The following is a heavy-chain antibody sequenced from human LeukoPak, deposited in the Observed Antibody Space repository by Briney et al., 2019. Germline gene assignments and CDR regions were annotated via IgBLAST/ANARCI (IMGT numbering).Heavy chain of an antibody. Sequence: SQTLSLTCAISGDSASSNSAAWNWIRQSPSRGLEWLGRTYFRSKWYNDYAVSVKSRITINPDTSKNQFSLHLNSVTPEDTAVYYCARTGYSSTWVPWGFDPWGQGTLVTVSS. CDR1: GDSASSNSAA. D-gene: IGHD6-13*01. J-gene: IGHJ5*02. CDR3: ARTGYSSTWVPWGFDP. V-gene: IGHV6-1*01. CDR2: TYFRSKWYN.